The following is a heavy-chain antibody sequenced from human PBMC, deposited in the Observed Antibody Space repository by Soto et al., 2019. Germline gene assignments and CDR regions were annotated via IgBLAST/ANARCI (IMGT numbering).Heavy chain of an antibody. D-gene: IGHD1-26*01. J-gene: IGHJ6*02. CDR3: ATDLRRYGTPVGWYYYGMDV. Sequence: GASVKVSCKVSGYTLTELSMHWVRQAPGKGLEWMGGFDPEDGETIYAQKFQGRVTMTEDTSTDIAYMELSSLRSEDTAVYYCATDLRRYGTPVGWYYYGMDVWGQGTTVTVSS. CDR2: FDPEDGET. CDR1: GYTLTELS. V-gene: IGHV1-24*01.